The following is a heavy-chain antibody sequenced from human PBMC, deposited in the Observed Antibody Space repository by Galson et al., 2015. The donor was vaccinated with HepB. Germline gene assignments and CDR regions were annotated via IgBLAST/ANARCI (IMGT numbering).Heavy chain of an antibody. V-gene: IGHV1-18*01. CDR3: ARDGFDGWFDS. D-gene: IGHD2-2*03. Sequence: SVKVSCKASGYTFINYAINWVRQAPGHGLEWMGWISVYDGKTNYAQKLQGRVTMTTDTPTGTAYMELTSLISDDTAVYYCARDGFDGWFDSWGHGTLVTVSS. J-gene: IGHJ5*01. CDR2: ISVYDGKT. CDR1: GYTFINYA.